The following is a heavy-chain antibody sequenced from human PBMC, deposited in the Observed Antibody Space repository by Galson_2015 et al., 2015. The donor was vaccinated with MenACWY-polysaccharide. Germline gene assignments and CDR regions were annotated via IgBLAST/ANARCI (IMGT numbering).Heavy chain of an antibody. CDR2: INHSGGT. Sequence: SETLSLTCAVYGESFSGHYCSWIRQSPGKGLEWIGEINHSGGTNHNPSLKSRVTISVDTSKNQFSLKLSSVTAADTAVYYCARRVGARNDNGYYFDYWGQGTLVTVSS. CDR3: ARRVGARNDNGYYFDY. D-gene: IGHD1-26*01. J-gene: IGHJ4*02. CDR1: GESFSGHY. V-gene: IGHV4-34*01.